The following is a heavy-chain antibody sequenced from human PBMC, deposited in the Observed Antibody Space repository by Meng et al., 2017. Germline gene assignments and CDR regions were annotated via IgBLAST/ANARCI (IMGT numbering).Heavy chain of an antibody. D-gene: IGHD2-15*01. V-gene: IGHV3-53*01. J-gene: IGHJ5*02. CDR3: AKVVVVAANWFDP. CDR1: GFTVSSNY. Sequence: GESLKISCAASGFTVSSNYMSWVRQAPGKGLEWVSVIYSGGSTYYADSVKGRFTISRDNSKNTLYLQMNSLGAEDTAVYYCAKVVVVAANWFDPWGQGTLVTVSS. CDR2: IYSGGST.